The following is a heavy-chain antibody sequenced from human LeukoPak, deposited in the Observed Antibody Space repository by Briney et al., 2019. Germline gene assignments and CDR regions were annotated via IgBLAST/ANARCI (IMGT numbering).Heavy chain of an antibody. Sequence: GGSLRLSCAASGFIFSSYNMHWVRQAPGKGLEWLSYIGSSSTSRYYADSVKGRFTISRDNAKNSLFLQMNSLRDEGTAVYYCARDYFWSFDFWGRGTLVTVSS. CDR2: IGSSSTSR. CDR1: GFIFSSYN. J-gene: IGHJ2*01. D-gene: IGHD3-10*01. V-gene: IGHV3-48*02. CDR3: ARDYFWSFDF.